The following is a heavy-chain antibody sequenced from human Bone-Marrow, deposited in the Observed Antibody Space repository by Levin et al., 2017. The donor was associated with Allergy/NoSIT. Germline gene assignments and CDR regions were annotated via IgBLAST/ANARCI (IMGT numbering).Heavy chain of an antibody. CDR3: ARVDSGYTTIDY. CDR2: VYQNGNI. V-gene: IGHV4/OR15-8*02. J-gene: IGHJ4*02. D-gene: IGHD5-18*01. CDR1: GGSITSRNW. Sequence: PSETLSLTCAVSGGSITSRNWWTWVRQPTGKGLEWIGEVYQNGNINYNSSLKSRVTISMDKSNSQFSLKLTSVTAADTAVYYCARVDSGYTTIDYWGQGIRVTVSS.